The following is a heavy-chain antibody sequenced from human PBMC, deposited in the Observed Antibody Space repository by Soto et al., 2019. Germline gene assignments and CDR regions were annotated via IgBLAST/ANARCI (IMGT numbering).Heavy chain of an antibody. CDR2: IYYSGST. CDR1: GGSISSGDYY. Sequence: TLSLTCTVSGGSISSGDYYWSWIRQPPGKCLEWIGYIYYSGSTYYNPSLKSRVTISVDTSKNQFSLKLSSVTAADTAVYYCARDSSGWYNYYGMDVWGQGTTVTVSS. CDR3: ARDSSGWYNYYGMDV. V-gene: IGHV4-30-4*01. J-gene: IGHJ6*02. D-gene: IGHD6-19*01.